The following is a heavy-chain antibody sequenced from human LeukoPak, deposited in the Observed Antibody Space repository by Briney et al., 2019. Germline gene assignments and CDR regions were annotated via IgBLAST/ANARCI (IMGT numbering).Heavy chain of an antibody. CDR2: INPDGSEK. V-gene: IGHV3-7*04. D-gene: IGHD5-12*01. CDR1: GFTFSSIW. J-gene: IGHJ4*02. CDR3: ARGYRGYVFYDY. Sequence: GGSLRLSCAASGFTFSSIWMNWVRQVPGKGLEWVGNINPDGSEKYYVDSVEGRFTISRDNAKNSLYLQMNSLRADDTALYYCARGYRGYVFYDYWGQGTLVTVSS.